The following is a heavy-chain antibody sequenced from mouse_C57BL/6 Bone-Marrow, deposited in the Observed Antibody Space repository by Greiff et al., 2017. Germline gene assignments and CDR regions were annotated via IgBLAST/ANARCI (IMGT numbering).Heavy chain of an antibody. Sequence: DVKLVESGPGLVKPSQSLSLTCSVTGYSITSGYYWNWLRQFPGNKLAWMGYISYDGSNNYNPSLKNRISITRDTSTNQFVLKLNSVTTGDTATYYCAREADYSNYGFYYFDDWGQGTTLTVSS. V-gene: IGHV3-6*01. J-gene: IGHJ2*01. CDR2: ISYDGSN. CDR3: AREADYSNYGFYYFDD. D-gene: IGHD2-5*01. CDR1: GYSITSGYY.